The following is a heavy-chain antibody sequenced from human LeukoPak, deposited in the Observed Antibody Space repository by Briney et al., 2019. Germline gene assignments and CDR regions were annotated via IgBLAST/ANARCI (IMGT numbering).Heavy chain of an antibody. CDR2: TYYRSKWYN. J-gene: IGHJ4*02. D-gene: IGHD2-15*01. CDR3: TRAVAGALGY. CDR1: GDTVSSNSAT. Sequence: SQTLSLTCAISGDTVSSNSATWNWIRQSPSRGLEWLGRTYYRSKWYNDYAVSVKSRISINPDTSNNQFSLQLNSVTPDDTAVYYCTRAVAGALGYWGQGTLVTVSS. V-gene: IGHV6-1*01.